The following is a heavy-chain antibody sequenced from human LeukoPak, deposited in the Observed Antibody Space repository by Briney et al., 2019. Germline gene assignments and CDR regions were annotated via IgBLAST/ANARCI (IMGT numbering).Heavy chain of an antibody. V-gene: IGHV3-21*01. CDR2: ISSSSSYI. CDR3: ARVFHYYDSSGYLDY. CDR1: GFTFSIYS. D-gene: IGHD3-22*01. Sequence: GGSLRLSCAASGFTFSIYSMSWVRQAPGKGLEWVSSISSSSSYIYYADSVKGRFTISRDNAKNSLYLQMNSLRAEDTAVYYCARVFHYYDSSGYLDYWGQGTLVTVSS. J-gene: IGHJ4*02.